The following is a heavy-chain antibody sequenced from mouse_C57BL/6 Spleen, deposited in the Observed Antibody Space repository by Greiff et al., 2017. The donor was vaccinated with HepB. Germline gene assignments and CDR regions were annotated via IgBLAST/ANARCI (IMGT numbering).Heavy chain of an antibody. CDR3: ARQASNWDGVAY. Sequence: QVQLQQSGAELVKPGASVKMSCKASGYTFTSYWITWVKQRPGQGLEWIGDIYPGSGSTNYNEKFKSKATLTVDTSSSTAYMQLSSLTSEDSAVYYCARQASNWDGVAYWGQGTLVTVSA. CDR2: IYPGSGST. J-gene: IGHJ3*01. V-gene: IGHV1-55*01. D-gene: IGHD4-1*01. CDR1: GYTFTSYW.